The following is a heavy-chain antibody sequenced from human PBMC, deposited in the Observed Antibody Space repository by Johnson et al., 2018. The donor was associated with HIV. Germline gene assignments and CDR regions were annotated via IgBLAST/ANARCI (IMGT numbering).Heavy chain of an antibody. Sequence: QVQLVESGGGVVQPGRSLRLSCAASGFTFSSYAMHWVRQAPGKGLEWVAVISYDGSNKYYADSVKGRFTISRANSKNTLYLQMNSLRAEDRAVYYCARESVALVAFDIWGQGTMVTVSS. D-gene: IGHD6-13*01. CDR1: GFTFSSYA. CDR2: ISYDGSNK. V-gene: IGHV3-30-3*01. CDR3: ARESVALVAFDI. J-gene: IGHJ3*02.